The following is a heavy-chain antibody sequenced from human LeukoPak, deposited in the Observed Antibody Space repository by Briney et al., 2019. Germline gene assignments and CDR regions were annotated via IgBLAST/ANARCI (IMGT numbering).Heavy chain of an antibody. CDR1: GFTFSSYS. Sequence: PGGSLRLSCAASGFTFSSYSMNWVRQAPGKGLEWVSSISSSSSYIYYAGSVKGRFTISRDNAKNSLYLQMNSLRAEDTAVYYCARDLRDYDFWSGYPPFIDIWGQGTMVTVSS. D-gene: IGHD3-3*01. CDR2: ISSSSSYI. J-gene: IGHJ3*02. V-gene: IGHV3-21*04. CDR3: ARDLRDYDFWSGYPPFIDI.